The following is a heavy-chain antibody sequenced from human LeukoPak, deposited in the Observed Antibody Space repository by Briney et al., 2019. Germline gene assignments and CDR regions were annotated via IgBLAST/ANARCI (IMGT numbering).Heavy chain of an antibody. CDR1: GYTFTNYD. V-gene: IGHV1-8*02. J-gene: IGHJ5*02. CDR3: ARGTISGSRSFDP. Sequence: VASVKVSCKASGYTFTNYDINWVRQPTGQGLEWMGWVNPNCGNRGYAQKFQGRLTITRNTSISTAYLDLSSLRSDDTAVYYCARGTISGSRSFDPWGQGTLVTVSS. D-gene: IGHD3-9*01. CDR2: VNPNCGNR.